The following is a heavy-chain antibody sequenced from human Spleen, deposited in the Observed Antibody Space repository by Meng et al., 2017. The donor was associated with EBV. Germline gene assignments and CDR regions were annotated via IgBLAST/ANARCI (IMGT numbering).Heavy chain of an antibody. D-gene: IGHD6-13*01. V-gene: IGHV4-34*01. CDR3: ARDSLSSSWYRFDP. CDR2: INHAGST. CDR1: GASFIGHY. J-gene: IGHJ5*02. Sequence: QVRLQESGAGLLHPSETLSLPGAVYGASFIGHYWSWIRQSPGKGLEWIGEINHAGSTNYNPSLKRRVTISVDTSKNQFSLKLSSVTAADTAVYYCARDSLSSSWYRFDPWGQGTLVTVSS.